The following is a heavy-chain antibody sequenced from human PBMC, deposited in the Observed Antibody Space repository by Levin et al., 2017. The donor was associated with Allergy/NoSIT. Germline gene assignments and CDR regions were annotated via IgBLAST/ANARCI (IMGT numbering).Heavy chain of an antibody. CDR3: AKDRCTNCVCYSLRKNRGHNWFDP. J-gene: IGHJ5*02. CDR1: GFTFSSYA. CDR2: ISGSGGST. Sequence: LSLTCAASGFTFSSYAMSWVRQAPGKGLEWVSAISGSGGSTYYADSVKGRFTISRDNSKNTLYLQMNSLRAEDTAVYYCAKDRCTNCVCYSLRKNRGHNWFDPWGQGTLVTVSS. V-gene: IGHV3-23*01. D-gene: IGHD2-8*01.